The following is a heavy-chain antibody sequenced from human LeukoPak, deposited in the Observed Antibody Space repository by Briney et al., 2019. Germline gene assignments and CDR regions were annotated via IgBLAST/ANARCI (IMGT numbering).Heavy chain of an antibody. CDR1: GFTFSSYG. CDR2: ISYDGSNK. J-gene: IGHJ4*02. V-gene: IGHV3-30*18. CDR3: AKDDRGYSYGYSDY. Sequence: GGSLRLSCAASGFTFSSYGIHWVRQAPGKGLEWVAVISYDGSNKYYADSVKGRFTISRDNSKNTLYLQMNSLRAEDTAVYYCAKDDRGYSYGYSDYWGQGTLVTVSS. D-gene: IGHD5-18*01.